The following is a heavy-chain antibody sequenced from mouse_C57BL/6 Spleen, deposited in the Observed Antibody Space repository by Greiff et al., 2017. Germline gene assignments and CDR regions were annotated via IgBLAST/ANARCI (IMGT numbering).Heavy chain of an antibody. CDR1: GFTFSNYW. J-gene: IGHJ3*01. D-gene: IGHD2-4*01. V-gene: IGHV6-3*01. Sequence: EVKLQESGGGLVQPGGSMKLSCVASGFTFSNYWMNWVRQSPEKGLEWVAQIRLKSDNYATHYAESVKGRFTISRDDSKSSVYLQMNNLRAEDTGIYYCTIIYYDYDGAYWGQGTLVTVSA. CDR3: TIIYYDYDGAY. CDR2: IRLKSDNYAT.